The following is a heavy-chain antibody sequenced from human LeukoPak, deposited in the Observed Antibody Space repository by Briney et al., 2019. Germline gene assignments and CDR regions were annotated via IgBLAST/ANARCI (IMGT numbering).Heavy chain of an antibody. J-gene: IGHJ4*02. CDR1: GGSISSYY. CDR3: ARENEPAARSFDY. Sequence: PSETLSLTCTVSGGSISSYYWNWIRQPPGKGLEWIGRIYTSGSSNYNTPLKSRVTMSVDTSKNQFSLKLSSVTAADTAVYYCARENEPAARSFDYWGQGTLVTVSS. V-gene: IGHV4-4*07. D-gene: IGHD6-6*01. CDR2: IYTSGSS.